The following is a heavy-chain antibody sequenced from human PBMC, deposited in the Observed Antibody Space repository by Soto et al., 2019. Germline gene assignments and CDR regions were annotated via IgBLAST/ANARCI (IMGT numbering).Heavy chain of an antibody. V-gene: IGHV1-69*02. D-gene: IGHD3-22*01. CDR3: ARAVVVITTRLYYYYGMDV. Sequence: QVQLVQSGAEVKKPGSSVKVSCKASGGTFSSYTISWVRQAPGQGLKWMGRIIPILGIANYAQKFQGRVMITADKSTSTAYMELSSLRSEDTAVYYCARAVVVITTRLYYYYGMDVWGQGTTVTVSS. CDR2: IIPILGIA. CDR1: GGTFSSYT. J-gene: IGHJ6*02.